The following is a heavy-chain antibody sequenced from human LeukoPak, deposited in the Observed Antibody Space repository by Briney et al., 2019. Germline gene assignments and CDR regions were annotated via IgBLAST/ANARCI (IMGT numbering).Heavy chain of an antibody. CDR1: GGSFSGYY. CDR3: ARTYYYDSSGYYFFDY. J-gene: IGHJ4*02. D-gene: IGHD3-22*01. V-gene: IGHV4-34*01. Sequence: PSETLSLTCAVYGGSFSGYYWSWIRQPPGKGREWIGEINHSGSTNYNPSLKSRVTISVDTSKNQFSLKLSSVTAADTAVYYCARTYYYDSSGYYFFDYWGQGTLVTVSS. CDR2: INHSGST.